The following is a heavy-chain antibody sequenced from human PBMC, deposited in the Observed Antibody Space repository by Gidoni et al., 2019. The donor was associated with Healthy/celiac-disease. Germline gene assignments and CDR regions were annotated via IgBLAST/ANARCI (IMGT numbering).Heavy chain of an antibody. CDR2: ISYDGSNK. J-gene: IGHJ3*02. V-gene: IGHV3-30-3*01. CDR3: ASYDAFDI. CDR1: GFPFSSNA. Sequence: QVQLVESGGGVVQPGRSLRLACAASGFPFSSNAMLWVRQAPGKGLAWVAVISYDGSNKYYADSVKGRFTISRDNSKNTLYLQMNSLRAEDTAVYYCASYDAFDIWGQGTMVTVSS.